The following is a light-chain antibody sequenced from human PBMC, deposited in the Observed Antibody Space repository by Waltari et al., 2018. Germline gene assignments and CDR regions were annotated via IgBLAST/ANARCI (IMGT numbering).Light chain of an antibody. CDR1: SSDVGGYDY. CDR3: NSYAGSNTLK. J-gene: IGLJ2*01. Sequence: QSALTQPPSASGSPGQSVAISCTGTSSDVGGYDYVPRYQQHPGNAPKPMVYDVTKRPAGVPDRFSGSKSGNTASLTVSGLQAEDEADYYCNSYAGSNTLKFGGGTKLTVL. CDR2: DVT. V-gene: IGLV2-8*01.